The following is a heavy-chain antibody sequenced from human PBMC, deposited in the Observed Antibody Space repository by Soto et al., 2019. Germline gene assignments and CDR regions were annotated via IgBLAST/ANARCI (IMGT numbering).Heavy chain of an antibody. J-gene: IGHJ4*02. Sequence: PSETLSLTCTVSGGSISSYYWSWIRQPPGKGLEWIGYIYHSGSTDYNPSLKSRVTISLDTSKNQFSLQLNSVTAADTAVYYCAGGFSYGLPPFDYWGQGTLVTVSS. CDR2: IYHSGST. D-gene: IGHD5-18*01. V-gene: IGHV4-59*01. CDR3: AGGFSYGLPPFDY. CDR1: GGSISSYY.